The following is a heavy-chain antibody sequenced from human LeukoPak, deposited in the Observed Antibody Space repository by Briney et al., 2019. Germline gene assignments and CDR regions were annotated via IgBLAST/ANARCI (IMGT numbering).Heavy chain of an antibody. V-gene: IGHV3-33*06. J-gene: IGHJ4*02. Sequence: GGSLRLSCAASGFTFSSYGMHWVRQAPGKGPEWVAVIWYDGSNKYYADSVKGRFTISRDNSKNTLYLQMNSLRAEDTAVYYCAKDRDPGVVVAATFGYWGQGTLVTVSS. CDR1: GFTFSSYG. CDR2: IWYDGSNK. D-gene: IGHD2-15*01. CDR3: AKDRDPGVVVAATFGY.